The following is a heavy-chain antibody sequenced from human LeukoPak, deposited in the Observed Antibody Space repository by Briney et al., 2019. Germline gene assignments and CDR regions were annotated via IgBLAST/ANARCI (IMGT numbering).Heavy chain of an antibody. V-gene: IGHV3-23*01. Sequence: PGGSRRLSCAASGFTFSSYGMSWVRQAPGKGLEWVSAISGSGGSTYYADSVKGRFTISRDNSKNTLYLQMNSQRAEDTAVYYCAKETYYYGSGSYSHYFDYWGQGTLVTVSS. CDR1: GFTFSSYG. CDR2: ISGSGGST. CDR3: AKETYYYGSGSYSHYFDY. J-gene: IGHJ4*02. D-gene: IGHD3-10*01.